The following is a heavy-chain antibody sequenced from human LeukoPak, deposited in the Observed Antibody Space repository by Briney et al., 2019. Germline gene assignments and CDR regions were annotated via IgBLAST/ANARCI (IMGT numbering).Heavy chain of an antibody. V-gene: IGHV3-30*18. J-gene: IGHJ4*02. D-gene: IGHD3-22*01. Sequence: PGGSLRLSCAASGFTFSSYGMHWVRQAPGKGLEWVAVISYDGSNKYYADSVKGRFTISRDNSKNTLYLQMNSLRAEDTAVYYCAKDSVLTYDSSGYYLDYWGQGTLVTVSS. CDR3: AKDSVLTYDSSGYYLDY. CDR1: GFTFSSYG. CDR2: ISYDGSNK.